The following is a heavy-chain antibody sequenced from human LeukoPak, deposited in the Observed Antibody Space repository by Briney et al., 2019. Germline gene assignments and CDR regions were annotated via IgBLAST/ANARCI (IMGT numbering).Heavy chain of an antibody. D-gene: IGHD6-13*01. CDR3: ARDSIRQQLYYFDY. Sequence: GGSLRPSCAASGFTFSSYDMHWVRQAPGKGLEWVAFIQYDGSTKYYADSLKGRFTISRDNSKNTLYLQMNSLRTEDTAVYYCARDSIRQQLYYFDYWGQGTLVTVSS. CDR1: GFTFSSYD. CDR2: IQYDGSTK. V-gene: IGHV3-30*02. J-gene: IGHJ4*02.